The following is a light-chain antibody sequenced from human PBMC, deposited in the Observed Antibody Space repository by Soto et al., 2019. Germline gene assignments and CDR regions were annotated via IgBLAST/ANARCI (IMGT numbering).Light chain of an antibody. V-gene: IGKV1-5*01. Sequence: DIQMTQSPSILSASVGDSVTITCRASQSVSRWLAWYQQKPGKAPKLLIYDASSLNSGVPSRFSGSQAGTEVTLTITSLLPDDFAAYFCQQYSSYSLPTFGGGTKVDI. CDR2: DAS. CDR3: QQYSSYSLPT. J-gene: IGKJ4*01. CDR1: QSVSRW.